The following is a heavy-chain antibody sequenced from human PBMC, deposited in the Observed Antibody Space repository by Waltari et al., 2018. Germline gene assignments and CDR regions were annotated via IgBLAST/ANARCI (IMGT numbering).Heavy chain of an antibody. CDR1: GGTLSSYP. D-gene: IGHD3-3*01. Sequence: QVQLVQSGAEVKKPGSSVKVSCKASGGTLSSYPFTWVRQAPGQGLEWMGVIIPSFGTTNYAQKFQGRVTISADESTSTVFLELSSLRAEDTAVYYCARDFWSGTDYYYYMDVWGKGTTVTVSS. CDR2: IIPSFGTT. V-gene: IGHV1-69*01. CDR3: ARDFWSGTDYYYYMDV. J-gene: IGHJ6*03.